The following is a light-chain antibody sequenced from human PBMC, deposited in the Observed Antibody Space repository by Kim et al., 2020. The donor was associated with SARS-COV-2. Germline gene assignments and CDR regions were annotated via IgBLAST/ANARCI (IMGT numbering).Light chain of an antibody. V-gene: IGLV2-18*02. CDR1: SSDVVGYNR. Sequence: QSALTQPPSVSGSPGQSVAISCTGTSSDVVGYNRVSWYQHPPGTAPKLIIYEVSHRPSGVPDRFSGSQSGNTASLTISGLQAEDEADYYCTPYTSSNTYVFGSGTKVTVL. CDR3: TPYTSSNTYV. CDR2: EVS. J-gene: IGLJ1*01.